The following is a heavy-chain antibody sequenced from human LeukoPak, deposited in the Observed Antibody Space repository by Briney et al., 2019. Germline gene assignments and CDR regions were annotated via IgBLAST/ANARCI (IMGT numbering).Heavy chain of an antibody. J-gene: IGHJ4*02. CDR1: GYSISSGYY. Sequence: PSETLSLTCTVSGYSISSGYYWGWIRQPPGKGLEWIGSIYHTGNTYYNPSLKSRVTISVDTSKNQFSLKLTSVTAADTAVYYCAGIGEYGSTFDYWGQGTLVTVSS. CDR2: IYHTGNT. CDR3: AGIGEYGSTFDY. D-gene: IGHD3-10*01. V-gene: IGHV4-38-2*02.